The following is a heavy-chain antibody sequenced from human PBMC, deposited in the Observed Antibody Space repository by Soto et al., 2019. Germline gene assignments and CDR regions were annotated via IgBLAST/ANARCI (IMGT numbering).Heavy chain of an antibody. V-gene: IGHV4-34*01. CDR2: INHSGST. D-gene: IGHD2-15*01. J-gene: IGHJ4*02. Sequence: SETLSLTCAVYGGSFSGYYWSWIRQPPGKGLEWIGEINHSGSTNYNPSLKSRVTISVDTSKNQFSLKPSSVTAADTAVYYCARGPHCSGGSCYSAPLDYWGQGTQVTVSS. CDR3: ARGPHCSGGSCYSAPLDY. CDR1: GGSFSGYY.